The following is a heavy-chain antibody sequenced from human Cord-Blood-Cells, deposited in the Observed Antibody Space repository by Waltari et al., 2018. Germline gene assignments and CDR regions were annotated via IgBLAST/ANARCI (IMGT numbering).Heavy chain of an antibody. CDR2: INHSGST. J-gene: IGHJ4*02. Sequence: QGKLQQWGAGLLKPSGTLSLTCAVCGGSFSGYYWSWISQPPGQGLEWIGEINHSGSTNYNPSLKSRVTISVDTSKNHFSLKLSSVTAADTAVYYCARRDYDILTGYDYWGQGTLVTVSS. CDR1: GGSFSGYY. CDR3: ARRDYDILTGYDY. V-gene: IGHV4-34*01. D-gene: IGHD3-9*01.